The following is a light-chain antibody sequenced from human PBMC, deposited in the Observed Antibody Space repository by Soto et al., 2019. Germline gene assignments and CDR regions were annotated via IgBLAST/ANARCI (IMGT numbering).Light chain of an antibody. J-gene: IGLJ1*01. V-gene: IGLV2-14*01. CDR1: SGDVGGYNS. CDR2: EVS. Sequence: QSALTQPASVSGSPGQSITISCTGTSGDVGGYNSVSWYQQHPGKAPKLMIYEVSHRPSGVSNRFSGSKSGNTASLTISGLQADDEADYYCTSYTSTSPLYVFGTGTKLTVL. CDR3: TSYTSTSPLYV.